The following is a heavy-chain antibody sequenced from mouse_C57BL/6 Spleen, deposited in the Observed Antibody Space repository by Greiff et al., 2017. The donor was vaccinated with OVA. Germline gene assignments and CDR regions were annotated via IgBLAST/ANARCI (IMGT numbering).Heavy chain of an antibody. CDR3: ARHGVGDY. CDR2: ISSGSSTI. V-gene: IGHV5-17*01. Sequence: EVQLQESGGGLVKPGGSLKLSCAASGFTFSDYGMHWVRQAPEKGLEWVAYISSGSSTIYYADTVKGRFTISRDNAKNTLFLQMTSLRSEDTAMYYCARHGVGDYWGQGTSVTVSS. J-gene: IGHJ4*01. CDR1: GFTFSDYG.